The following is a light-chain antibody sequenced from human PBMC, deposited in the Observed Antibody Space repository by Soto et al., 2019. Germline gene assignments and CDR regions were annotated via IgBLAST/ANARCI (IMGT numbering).Light chain of an antibody. CDR3: TSYTSSSTLDV. V-gene: IGLV2-14*01. J-gene: IGLJ1*01. Sequence: LPQPASLSWSPGQSITISCTGTSSDVGGYNYVSWYQQHPGKAPKLMIYAVSNRPSGVSNRFSGSESGNTASLTISGLQAEDEADYYCTSYTSSSTLDVFGTGTKVTVL. CDR2: AVS. CDR1: SSDVGGYNY.